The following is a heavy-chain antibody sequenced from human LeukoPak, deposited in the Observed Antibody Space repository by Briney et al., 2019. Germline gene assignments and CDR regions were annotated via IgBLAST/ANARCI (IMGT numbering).Heavy chain of an antibody. Sequence: GGSLRLSCAASGFTFSSYAMHWVRQAPGKGLEWVAVISYDGSNKYYADSVKGRFTISRDNSKSTLYLQMNSLRAEDTAVYYCARGGSAMDYYFDYWGQGTLVTVSS. V-gene: IGHV3-30-3*01. CDR3: ARGGSAMDYYFDY. CDR2: ISYDGSNK. CDR1: GFTFSSYA. J-gene: IGHJ4*02. D-gene: IGHD5-18*01.